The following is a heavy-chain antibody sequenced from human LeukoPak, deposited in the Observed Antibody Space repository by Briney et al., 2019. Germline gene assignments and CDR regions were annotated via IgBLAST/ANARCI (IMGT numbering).Heavy chain of an antibody. D-gene: IGHD3-3*01. V-gene: IGHV4-4*07. J-gene: IGHJ3*02. CDR3: ARGFGVVPCDTFDT. CDR2: IYTSGST. CDR1: GGSISSYY. Sequence: KASETLSLTCTVSGGSISSYYWSWIRQPAGKGLEWIGRIYTSGSTNYNPSLKSRVTISVDKSKNQFSLKLSSVTAADTAVYYCARGFGVVPCDTFDTWGHGTMVTVSS.